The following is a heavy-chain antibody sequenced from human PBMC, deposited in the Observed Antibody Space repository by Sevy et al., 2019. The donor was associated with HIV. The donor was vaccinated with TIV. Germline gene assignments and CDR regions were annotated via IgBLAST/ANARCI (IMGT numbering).Heavy chain of an antibody. J-gene: IGHJ6*03. Sequence: GGSLRLSCAASGFTFSDSGIHWVRRAPGKGLEWVGRIRSKSKNYATAYGASVNGRFTISRDDSNSVAYLQMNNLKTEDTAIYYCTINGYNYARRYIDVWGKGTTVTVSS. V-gene: IGHV3-73*01. CDR2: IRSKSKNYAT. CDR1: GFTFSDSG. D-gene: IGHD5-18*01. CDR3: TINGYNYARRYIDV.